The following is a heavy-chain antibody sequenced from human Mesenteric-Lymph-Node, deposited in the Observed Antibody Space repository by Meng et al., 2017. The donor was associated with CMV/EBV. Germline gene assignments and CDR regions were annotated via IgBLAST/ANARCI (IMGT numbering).Heavy chain of an antibody. Sequence: GGSISSGGYYWSWIRQHPGKGLEWIGFIYHTGSPYYNPSLKSRVTISMDTSKNQFSLRLSSVTAADTAVYYCATKTFSSAYYYFDYWGQGTLVTVSS. CDR3: ATKTFSSAYYYFDY. CDR2: IYHTGSP. J-gene: IGHJ4*02. CDR1: GGSISSGGYY. V-gene: IGHV4-31*02. D-gene: IGHD3-22*01.